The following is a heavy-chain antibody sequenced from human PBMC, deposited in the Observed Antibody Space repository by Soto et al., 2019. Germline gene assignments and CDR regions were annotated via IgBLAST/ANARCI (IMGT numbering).Heavy chain of an antibody. V-gene: IGHV1-2*04. CDR3: ARVGTYYDFWSGYYTKGGWFDP. CDR2: INPNSGGT. Sequence: QVQLVQSGAEVKKPGASVKVSCKASGYTFTGYYMHWVRQAPGQGLEWMGWINPNSGGTNYAQKFQGWVTMTRDTSIRTAYMELSRLRSDDTAVYYCARVGTYYDFWSGYYTKGGWFDPWGQGTLVTVSS. CDR1: GYTFTGYY. J-gene: IGHJ5*02. D-gene: IGHD3-3*01.